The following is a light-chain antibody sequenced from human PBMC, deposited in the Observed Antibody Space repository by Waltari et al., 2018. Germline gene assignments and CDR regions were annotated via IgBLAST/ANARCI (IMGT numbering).Light chain of an antibody. CDR2: AAS. CDR1: QGISSY. J-gene: IGKJ1*01. V-gene: IGKV1-8*01. CDR3: QQYYSYPRT. Sequence: FSASTGDRVPITCRASQGISSYLAWYQQKPGKAPKLLIYAASTLQSGVPSRFSGSGSGTDFTLTISCLQSEDFATYYCQQYYSYPRTFGQGTKVEIK.